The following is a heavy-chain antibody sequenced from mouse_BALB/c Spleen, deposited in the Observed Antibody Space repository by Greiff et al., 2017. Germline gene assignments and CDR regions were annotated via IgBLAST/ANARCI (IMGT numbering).Heavy chain of an antibody. CDR1: GFSLTSYG. D-gene: IGHD2-4*01. V-gene: IGHV2-2*02. J-gene: IGHJ4*01. Sequence: VQLVESGPGLVAPSQSLSITCTVSGFSLTSYGVHWVRQSPGKGLEWLGVIWSGGSTDYNAAFISRLSISKDNSKSQVFFKMNSLQANDTAIYYCARPRSTMITTSYAMDYWGQGTSVTVSS. CDR3: ARPRSTMITTSYAMDY. CDR2: IWSGGST.